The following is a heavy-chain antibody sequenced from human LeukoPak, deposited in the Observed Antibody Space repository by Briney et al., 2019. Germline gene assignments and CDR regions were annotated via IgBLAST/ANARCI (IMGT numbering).Heavy chain of an antibody. CDR1: GFTFSGYA. J-gene: IGHJ4*02. D-gene: IGHD3-3*01. Sequence: PGGSLRLSCAASGFTFSGYAMSWVRQAPGRGLEWVSSISSDGVITYYAESVRGRFTISRDNSKNTLSLQLSSLRDDDTAIYYCAKMSGYYWGVNWGQGTLVTVSS. CDR2: ISSDGVIT. CDR3: AKMSGYYWGVN. V-gene: IGHV3-23*01.